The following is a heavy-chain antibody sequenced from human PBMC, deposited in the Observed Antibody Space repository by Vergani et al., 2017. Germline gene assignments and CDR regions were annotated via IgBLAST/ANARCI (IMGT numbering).Heavy chain of an antibody. CDR1: GYTLTELS. CDR2: FDPEEGET. CDR3: ARDPDIVVVPAAPYYYYYYGMDV. J-gene: IGHJ6*02. Sequence: QVQLVQSGAEVKKPGASVKVSCKVSGYTLTELSMHWVRQAPGKGLEWMGGFDPEEGETIYAQKFQGRVTMTEDTSTDTTYMELRSLRSDDTAVYYCARDPDIVVVPAAPYYYYYYGMDVWGQGTTVTVSS. V-gene: IGHV1-24*01. D-gene: IGHD2-2*01.